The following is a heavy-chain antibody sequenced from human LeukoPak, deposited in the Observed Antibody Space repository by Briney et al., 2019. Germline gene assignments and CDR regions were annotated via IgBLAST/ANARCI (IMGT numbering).Heavy chain of an antibody. CDR2: IRYDGSNK. D-gene: IGHD2-2*01. Sequence: PGGSLRLSCAASGFTFSSYGMHWVRQAPGKGLEWVAFIRYDGSNKYYADSVKGRFTISRDNSKNTLYLQMNSLRAEDMAVYYCAKDIGGYIVVVPAALDYWGQGTLVTVSS. V-gene: IGHV3-30*02. J-gene: IGHJ4*02. CDR1: GFTFSSYG. CDR3: AKDIGGYIVVVPAALDY.